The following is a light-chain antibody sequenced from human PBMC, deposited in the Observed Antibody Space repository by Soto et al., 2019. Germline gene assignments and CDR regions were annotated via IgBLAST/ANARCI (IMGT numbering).Light chain of an antibody. V-gene: IGKV3-11*01. J-gene: IGKJ1*01. CDR2: GAS. CDR3: QQRGKWPWT. CDR1: QSVSSN. Sequence: EIVMTHSPATLSVSPWERATLSCGSSQSVSSNLAWYQQRPGQAPRLLTYGASNRATGIPDRFSGSGSGTDFTLTISSLEPEDFAVYYCQQRGKWPWTFGQGTKVDI.